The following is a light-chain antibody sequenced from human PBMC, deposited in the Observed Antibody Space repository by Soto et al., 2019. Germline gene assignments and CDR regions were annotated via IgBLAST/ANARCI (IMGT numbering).Light chain of an antibody. CDR2: DSS. CDR1: QSVSSY. CDR3: QQRSNWPIT. J-gene: IGKJ5*01. Sequence: EIVLTQSPATLSLSPGERATLSCRTSQSVSSYFAWYQHKTGRAPRLLIYDSSNRATGIPARFIGNGSGTDVPLTIIILGPEDFAVYYCQQRSNWPITFGQGTRLEIK. V-gene: IGKV3-11*01.